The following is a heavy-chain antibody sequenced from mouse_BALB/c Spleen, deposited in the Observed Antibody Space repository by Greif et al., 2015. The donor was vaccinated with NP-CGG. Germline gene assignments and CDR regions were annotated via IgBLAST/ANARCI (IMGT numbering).Heavy chain of an antibody. CDR3: FYYDYDGAMDY. J-gene: IGHJ4*01. CDR1: GFNIKDTY. D-gene: IGHD2-4*01. V-gene: IGHV14-3*02. Sequence: VQLQQSGAELVKPGASVKLSCTASGFNIKDTYMHWVKQRPEQGLEWIGRIDPANGNTKYDPKFQGKATITADTSSNTAYLQLSSLTSEDTAVYYCFYYDYDGAMDYWGQGTSVTVSS. CDR2: IDPANGNT.